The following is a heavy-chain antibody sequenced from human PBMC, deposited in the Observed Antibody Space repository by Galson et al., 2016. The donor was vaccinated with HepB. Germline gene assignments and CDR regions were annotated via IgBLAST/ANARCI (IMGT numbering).Heavy chain of an antibody. V-gene: IGHV3-43*02. J-gene: IGHJ5*02. D-gene: IGHD2/OR15-2a*01. CDR2: ISGDGRDT. CDR3: GILYGGFDP. Sequence: SLRLSCAASRLPPNDYAMHWVRQVPGKGLECVSLISGDGRDTHYADSVKGRFSISRDNSKKSLYLQMNNLRSEDTTLYYCGILYGGFDPWGQGTQVTVSS. CDR1: RLPPNDYA.